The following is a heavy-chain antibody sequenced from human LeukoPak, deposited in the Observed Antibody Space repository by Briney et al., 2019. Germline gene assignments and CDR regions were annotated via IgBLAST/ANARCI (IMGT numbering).Heavy chain of an antibody. CDR2: IYHTGST. CDR1: GGSISTYY. Sequence: SETLSLTCSVSGGSISTYYWTWIRQPPGKGLEWIVNIYHTGSTYYNPSLKSRVTISVDTSKNQFSLKLSSVTAADTAVYYCVRSSSSIFDYWGQGTLVTVSS. V-gene: IGHV4-59*04. D-gene: IGHD6-6*01. J-gene: IGHJ4*02. CDR3: VRSSSSIFDY.